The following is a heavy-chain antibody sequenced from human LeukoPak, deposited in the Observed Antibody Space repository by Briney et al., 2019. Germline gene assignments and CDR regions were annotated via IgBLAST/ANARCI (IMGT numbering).Heavy chain of an antibody. V-gene: IGHV4-61*01. CDR2: IYYTGIT. J-gene: IGHJ5*02. CDR3: ARDMSGGGWFDP. CDR1: GDSISSGTYY. Sequence: SETLSLTCTVSGDSISSGTYYWSWIRQPPGKGLEWIGYIYYTGITNYNPSLNSRVTISIDTSKSQFSLKLTSVTAADTAVYYCARDMSGGGWFDPWGQGTLVTVSS. D-gene: IGHD3-16*01.